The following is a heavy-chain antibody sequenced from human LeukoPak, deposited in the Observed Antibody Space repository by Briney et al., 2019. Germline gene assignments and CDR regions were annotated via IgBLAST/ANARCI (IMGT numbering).Heavy chain of an antibody. CDR2: INQDGTEE. CDR1: GLTFSSYW. Sequence: GGSLRLSCAASGLTFSSYWMSWVRQAPGKGLEWVANINQDGTEEYYVDSVKGRVTISRDNAKSSLYLQMNSLRAEDTAVYYCARESTMVRGVLDYWGQGTLVTVSS. CDR3: ARESTMVRGVLDY. D-gene: IGHD3-10*01. V-gene: IGHV3-7*01. J-gene: IGHJ4*02.